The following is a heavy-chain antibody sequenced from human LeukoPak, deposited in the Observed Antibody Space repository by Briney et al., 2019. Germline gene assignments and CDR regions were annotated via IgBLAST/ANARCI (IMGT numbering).Heavy chain of an antibody. CDR2: ISGSGGST. CDR3: AKATCYDYVWGSYRPGY. CDR1: GFTFSSYA. D-gene: IGHD3-16*02. Sequence: GGSLRLSCAASGFTFSSYAMSWVRQARGKGLEWVSAISGSGGSTYYADSVKGRFTISRDNSKNTLYLQMNSLRAEDTAAYYCAKATCYDYVWGSYRPGYWGQGTLVTVSS. V-gene: IGHV3-23*01. J-gene: IGHJ4*02.